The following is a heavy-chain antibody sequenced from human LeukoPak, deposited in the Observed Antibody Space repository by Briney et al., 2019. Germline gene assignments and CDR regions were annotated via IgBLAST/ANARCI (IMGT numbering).Heavy chain of an antibody. CDR3: ATGGHYFGS. CDR2: IKSRAAGGTT. Sequence: GGSLRLSCAASGFTFSDAWMSWVRQAPGKGLEWVSRIKSRAAGGTTDNAAPVQGVFTISRDDSKSTLYLQMNSLNTDDTAVYYCATGGHYFGSWGQGTLVTVSS. CDR1: GFTFSDAW. V-gene: IGHV3-15*01. J-gene: IGHJ4*02. D-gene: IGHD3-10*01.